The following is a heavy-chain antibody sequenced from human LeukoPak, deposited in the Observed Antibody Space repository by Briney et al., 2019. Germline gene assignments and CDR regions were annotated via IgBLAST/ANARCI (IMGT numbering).Heavy chain of an antibody. CDR1: GFTFSSYW. J-gene: IGHJ4*02. D-gene: IGHD2-21*02. CDR2: IKQDGSEK. V-gene: IGHV3-7*03. CDR3: AKSHHVTAIDY. Sequence: GGSLRLSCAASGFTFSSYWMSWVRQAPGKGLEWVANIKQDGSEKYYVDSVKGRFTISRDNSKNTLYLQMNSLRAEDTAVYYCAKSHHVTAIDYWGQGTLVTVSS.